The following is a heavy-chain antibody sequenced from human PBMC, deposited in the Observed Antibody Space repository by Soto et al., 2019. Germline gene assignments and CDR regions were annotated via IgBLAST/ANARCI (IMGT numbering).Heavy chain of an antibody. V-gene: IGHV1-18*01. Sequence: ASVKVSCKASGYTFTSYGISWVRQAPGQGLEWMGWISAYNGNTNYAQKLQGRVTMTTDTSTSTAYMELGSLRADDTAVYYCARDVGYCSGGSCYGGSDIQPTFDYWGQGTLVTVSS. CDR2: ISAYNGNT. CDR1: GYTFTSYG. CDR3: ARDVGYCSGGSCYGGSDIQPTFDY. J-gene: IGHJ4*02. D-gene: IGHD2-15*01.